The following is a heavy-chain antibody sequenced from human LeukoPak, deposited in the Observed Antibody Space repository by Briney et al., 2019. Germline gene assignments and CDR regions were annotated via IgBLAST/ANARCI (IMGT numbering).Heavy chain of an antibody. J-gene: IGHJ4*02. V-gene: IGHV4-34*01. CDR3: ARGPMITVTGTDY. Sequence: SETLSLTCAVYGGSFSGYYWSWIRQAPGKGLEWIGEINHSGNTNYNPSLKSRVTISVDTSKNQFSLKLSSVTAADTAVYYCARGPMITVTGTDYWGQGTLVTVSS. CDR2: INHSGNT. CDR1: GGSFSGYY. D-gene: IGHD4-17*01.